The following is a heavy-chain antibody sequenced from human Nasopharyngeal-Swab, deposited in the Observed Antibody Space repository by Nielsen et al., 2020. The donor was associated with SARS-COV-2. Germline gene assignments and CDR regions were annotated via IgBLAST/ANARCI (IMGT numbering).Heavy chain of an antibody. J-gene: IGHJ4*02. Sequence: GGSLRLSCAASGFTFSSYSMNWVRQAPGKGLEWVSSISSSSYIYYADSVKGRFTISRDNAKNSLYLQMNSLRAEDTAVYYCARDFSTVAGSFDYWGQGTLVTVSS. D-gene: IGHD4-23*01. CDR3: ARDFSTVAGSFDY. CDR2: ISSSSYI. CDR1: GFTFSSYS. V-gene: IGHV3-21*01.